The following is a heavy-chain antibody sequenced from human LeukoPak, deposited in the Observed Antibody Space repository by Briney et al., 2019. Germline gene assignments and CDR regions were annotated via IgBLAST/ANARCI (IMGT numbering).Heavy chain of an antibody. Sequence: GGSLRLSCAASGFPLSGYGLHWVRQAPDKGLEWVAFIRYDGSNEYYADSVKGRFTISRDKSKNTLSLQMNSLRVEDTAVYYCAKVMPPGRILFYSYYMDVWGRGTTVTVSS. CDR2: IRYDGSNE. CDR3: AKVMPPGRILFYSYYMDV. D-gene: IGHD2-15*01. CDR1: GFPLSGYG. V-gene: IGHV3-30*02. J-gene: IGHJ6*03.